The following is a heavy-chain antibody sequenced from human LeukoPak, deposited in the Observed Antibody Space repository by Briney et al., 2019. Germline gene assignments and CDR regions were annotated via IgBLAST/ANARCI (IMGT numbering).Heavy chain of an antibody. CDR2: IIPIFGTA. J-gene: IGHJ5*02. D-gene: IGHD6-13*01. Sequence: SVKVSCKASGGTFSSYAISWVRQAPGQGLEWMGGIIPIFGTANYAQKFQGRVTITADKSTSTAYMELGSLRSEDTAVYYCARESMSGAAVGFEPWGQGTLVTVSS. CDR3: ARESMSGAAVGFEP. CDR1: GGTFSSYA. V-gene: IGHV1-69*06.